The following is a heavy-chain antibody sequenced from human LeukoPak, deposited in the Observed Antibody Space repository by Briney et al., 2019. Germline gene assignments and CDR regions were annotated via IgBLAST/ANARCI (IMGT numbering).Heavy chain of an antibody. J-gene: IGHJ4*02. CDR3: AKDLFPAVAGTADY. CDR2: ISGSGGRT. D-gene: IGHD6-19*01. CDR1: GFTLSSDW. V-gene: IGHV3-23*01. Sequence: PGGSLRLSCVVSGFTLSSDWMSWVRQAPGKGLEWVSLISGSGGRTYYADSVKGRFTISRDNSKNTLYLQMNSLRAEDTAVYYCAKDLFPAVAGTADYWGQGTLVTVSS.